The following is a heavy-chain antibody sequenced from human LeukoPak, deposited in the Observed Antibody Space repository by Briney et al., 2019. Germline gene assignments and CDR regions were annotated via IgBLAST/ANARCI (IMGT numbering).Heavy chain of an antibody. V-gene: IGHV4-31*03. CDR2: IYYSGST. CDR3: ARASGSSWY. D-gene: IGHD6-13*01. CDR1: GGSISSGGYY. J-gene: IGHJ4*02. Sequence: PSETLSLICSVSGGSISSGGYYWSWIRQHPGKVLEWIGYIYYSGSTYYNPSLKSRVTISVDTSKNQFSLKLSSVTAADTAVYYCARASGSSWYWGQGTLVTVSS.